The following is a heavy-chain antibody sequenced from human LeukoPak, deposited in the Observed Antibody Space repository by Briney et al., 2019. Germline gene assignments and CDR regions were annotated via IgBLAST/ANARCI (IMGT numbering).Heavy chain of an antibody. CDR2: IYTSGST. D-gene: IGHD2-2*01. CDR3: ARDFRTIVVVPAGIIRTWWFDP. Sequence: KPSETLSLTCTVSGGCISSYYWSWIRQPAGKGLEWIGRIYTSGSTNYNPSLKSRVTMSVDTSKNQFSLKLSSVTAADTAVYYCARDFRTIVVVPAGIIRTWWFDPWGQGTLVTVSS. CDR1: GGCISSYY. V-gene: IGHV4-4*07. J-gene: IGHJ5*02.